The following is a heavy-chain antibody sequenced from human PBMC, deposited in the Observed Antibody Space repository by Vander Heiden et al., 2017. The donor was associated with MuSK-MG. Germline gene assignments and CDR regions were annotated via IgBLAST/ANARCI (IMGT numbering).Heavy chain of an antibody. CDR1: GFTFSSHW. CDR3: ARGSGYCSGGSCYPYYFDY. CDR2: IKQDGSER. V-gene: IGHV3-7*01. J-gene: IGHJ4*02. D-gene: IGHD2-15*01. Sequence: EVQLVESGGGLVQPGGSLRLPCAASGFTFSSHWMGWVRQAPGKGLEWVANIKQDGSERYYVDSVKGRFTISSDNAKNSLYLQMNSLRAEDTALYYCARGSGYCSGGSCYPYYFDYWGQGTLVTVSS.